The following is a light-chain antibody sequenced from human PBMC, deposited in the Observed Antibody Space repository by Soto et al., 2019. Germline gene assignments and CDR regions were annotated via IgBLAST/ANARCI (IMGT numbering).Light chain of an antibody. J-gene: IGLJ2*01. CDR1: SSDVGGYNY. CDR2: AVS. V-gene: IGLV2-8*01. CDR3: TSYAGGNNFDVV. Sequence: QSALTQPPSASGSPGQSVTISCTGTSSDVGGYNYVSWYQHHPGKAPKLMIFAVSERPSGVPDRFSGSKSGNTASLTVSGLQPEDEADYYCTSYAGGNNFDVVFGGGTKLTFL.